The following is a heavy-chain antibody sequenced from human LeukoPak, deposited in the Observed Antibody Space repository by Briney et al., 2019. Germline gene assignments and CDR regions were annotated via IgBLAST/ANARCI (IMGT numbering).Heavy chain of an antibody. J-gene: IGHJ3*02. D-gene: IGHD3-3*01. CDR2: LSSTGNT. CDR1: GFTFSRNY. Sequence: GGSLRLSCAASGFTFSRNYMNWVRQAPGKGLEWVSLLSSTGNTSYADSVKGRFTISRHNSKNTLYLQVNSLRPEDTAMYYCARWRPIDAFDIWGQGTMVIVSS. CDR3: ARWRPIDAFDI. V-gene: IGHV3-53*04.